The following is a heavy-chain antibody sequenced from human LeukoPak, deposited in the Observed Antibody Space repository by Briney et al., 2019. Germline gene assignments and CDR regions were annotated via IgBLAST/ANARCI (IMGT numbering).Heavy chain of an antibody. CDR1: GYTFTSDG. CDR2: ISAYNGKT. Sequence: GASVKVSCKASGYTFTSDGISWVRQAPGQGLEWMGWISAYNGKTNSAPKLQCRVTMTTDSSTSTAYMELRSLRSDDPAVYYCARVRGSRWNPTHYWGQGTLVTVSS. V-gene: IGHV1-18*01. D-gene: IGHD1-1*01. J-gene: IGHJ4*02. CDR3: ARVRGSRWNPTHY.